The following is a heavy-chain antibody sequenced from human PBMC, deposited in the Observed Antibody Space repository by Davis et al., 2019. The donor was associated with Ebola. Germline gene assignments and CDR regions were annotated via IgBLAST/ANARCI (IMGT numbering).Heavy chain of an antibody. CDR3: TRDLYRSGDVAFDI. V-gene: IGHV3-33*01. CDR1: GFTFSSYG. J-gene: IGHJ3*02. D-gene: IGHD3-10*01. Sequence: PGGSLRLSCAASGFTFSSYGMHWVRQAPGKGLEWVAVIWYDGSNKYYADSVKGRFTISRDNAKNSLYLHMNSLRAEDTAVYYCTRDLYRSGDVAFDIWGQGTMVTVSS. CDR2: IWYDGSNK.